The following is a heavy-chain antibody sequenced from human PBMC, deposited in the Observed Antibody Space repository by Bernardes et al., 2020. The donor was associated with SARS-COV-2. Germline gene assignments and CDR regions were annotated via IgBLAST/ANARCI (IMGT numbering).Heavy chain of an antibody. Sequence: ASVKVSCKAFGYTFSAYYIQWVRQAPGQGLEWMGRINPNSGGTLYAQNFQARFTMTRDTSITTAYMELTSLRSDDTAVYYCARKYRGYGDSFDPWGQGTLVTVSS. CDR1: GYTFSAYY. D-gene: IGHD4-17*01. CDR2: INPNSGGT. J-gene: IGHJ5*02. V-gene: IGHV1-2*02. CDR3: ARKYRGYGDSFDP.